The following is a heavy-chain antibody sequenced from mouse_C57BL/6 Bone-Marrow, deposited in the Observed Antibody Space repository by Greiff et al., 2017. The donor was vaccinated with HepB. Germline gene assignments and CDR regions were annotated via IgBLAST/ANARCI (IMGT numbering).Heavy chain of an antibody. J-gene: IGHJ2*01. CDR3: MRRR. CDR2: INSDGSAI. CDR1: GFTFSGFW. V-gene: IGHV11-2*01. Sequence: EVKLVETGGGLVQPGGSRGLSCEGSGFTFSGFWMSWVRQTPGKTLEWIGDINSDGSAINYAPSIKDRFTIFRDNDKSTLYLQMSNVRSEDTATYFCMRRRGGQGTTLTVSS.